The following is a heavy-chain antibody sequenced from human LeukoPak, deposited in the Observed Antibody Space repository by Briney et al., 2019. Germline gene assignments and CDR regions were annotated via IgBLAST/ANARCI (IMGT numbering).Heavy chain of an antibody. J-gene: IGHJ4*02. Sequence: SVKVSCKASGGTFSSYAISWVRQAPGQGLEWMGGIIPIFGTANYAQKFQGRVTITADESTSTAYMELSSQRSEGTAVYYCARETMVRGVFPPAYDYWGQGTLVTVSS. CDR3: ARETMVRGVFPPAYDY. CDR2: IIPIFGTA. V-gene: IGHV1-69*13. CDR1: GGTFSSYA. D-gene: IGHD3-10*01.